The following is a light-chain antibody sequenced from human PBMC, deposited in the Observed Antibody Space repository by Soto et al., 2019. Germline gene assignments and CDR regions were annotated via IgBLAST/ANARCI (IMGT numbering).Light chain of an antibody. CDR3: QQYGDSLLT. J-gene: IGKJ4*01. CDR1: QSISNSY. CDR2: HAS. V-gene: IGKV3-20*01. Sequence: ENVLTQSPGTLYLSPGERATLSCRASQSISNSYLAWYQQKPGQTPSLLIYHASNRATGIPDRFSGSGSGTDLTLTISRLEPEDFAVYYCQQYGDSLLTFGGGTKVEIK.